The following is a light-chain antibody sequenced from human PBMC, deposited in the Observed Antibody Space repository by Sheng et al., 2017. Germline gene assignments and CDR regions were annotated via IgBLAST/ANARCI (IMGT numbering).Light chain of an antibody. J-gene: IGKJ1*01. V-gene: IGKV3-20*01. CDR2: DAS. CDR3: QLSRT. Sequence: EIVLTQSPGTLSLSPGERATFSCRASQSVSSNSLAWYQHKPGQPPRLLIYDASSRASGIPERFTGSGSGTDFTLTITRLEPEDFAVYYCQLSRTFGQGTKV. CDR1: QSVSSNS.